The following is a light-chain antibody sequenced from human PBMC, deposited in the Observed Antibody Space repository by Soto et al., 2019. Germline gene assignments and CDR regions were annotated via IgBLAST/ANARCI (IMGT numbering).Light chain of an antibody. V-gene: IGKV3-15*01. CDR3: QQYKNWPHT. CDR1: QSVSDK. J-gene: IGKJ1*01. CDR2: GAS. Sequence: ETVMTQSPDTLSLSPGERATLSCRASQSVSDKLAWYEQRPGQGPRLPVHGASTGANGIPARFSGSGSGTEFTLTISSLQSEDFAVYYCQQYKNWPHTFGQGTKVDIK.